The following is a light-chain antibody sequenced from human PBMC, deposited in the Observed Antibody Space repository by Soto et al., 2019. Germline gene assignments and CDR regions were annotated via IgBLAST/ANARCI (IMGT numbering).Light chain of an antibody. CDR1: QSVRSNY. J-gene: IGKJ2*01. CDR3: HQYGISPGT. Sequence: EIVLTQSPGTLSLSPGERATLSCRASQSVRSNYLAWYQQKPGQAPSLLLYGASTRATGIPDRFSGSWSGTDFTLTTTRLEPEDFAVYYCHQYGISPGTFGQGTKLEIK. CDR2: GAS. V-gene: IGKV3-20*01.